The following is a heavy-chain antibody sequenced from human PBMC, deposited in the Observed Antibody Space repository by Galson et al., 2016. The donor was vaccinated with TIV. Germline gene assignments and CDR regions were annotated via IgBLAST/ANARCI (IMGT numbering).Heavy chain of an antibody. CDR1: GFTFSDYY. D-gene: IGHD2-2*02. V-gene: IGHV3-11*01. CDR2: IGSSGRAM. Sequence: SLRLSCAASGFTFSDYYMSWIRQAPGKGLEWVSYIGSSGRAMYYADSVKGRFTISRENAKNSLYLQMNSLRAEDTALYYCARDCSSTNCYSDPIYFDYWGQGILVTVSS. J-gene: IGHJ4*02. CDR3: ARDCSSTNCYSDPIYFDY.